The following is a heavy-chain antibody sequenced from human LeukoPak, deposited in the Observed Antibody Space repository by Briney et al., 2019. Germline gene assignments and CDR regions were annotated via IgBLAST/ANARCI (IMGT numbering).Heavy chain of an antibody. CDR1: GGTFSSYA. J-gene: IGHJ2*01. CDR2: IIPIFGTA. D-gene: IGHD1-1*01. CDR3: ARETTGTTFSLNWYFDL. V-gene: IGHV1-69*06. Sequence: GASVKVSCKASGGTFSSYAISWVRQAPGQGLEWMGGIIPIFGTANYAQKFQGRVTITADKSTSTAYMELSSLRSEDTAVYYCARETTGTTFSLNWYFDLWGRDTLVTVSS.